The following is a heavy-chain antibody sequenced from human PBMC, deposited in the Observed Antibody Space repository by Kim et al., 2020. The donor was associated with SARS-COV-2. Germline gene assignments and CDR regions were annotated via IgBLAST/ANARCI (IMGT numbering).Heavy chain of an antibody. D-gene: IGHD3-3*01. V-gene: IGHV4-34*01. CDR3: ARGVTVAGGSITIFGVVIRRGWFDP. J-gene: IGHJ5*02. CDR1: GGSFSGYY. CDR2: INHSGST. Sequence: SETLSLTCAVYGGSFSGYYWSWIRQPPGKGLEWIGEINHSGSTNYNPSLKSRVTISVDTSKNQFSLKLSSVTAADTAVYYCARGVTVAGGSITIFGVVIRRGWFDPWGQGTLVTVSS.